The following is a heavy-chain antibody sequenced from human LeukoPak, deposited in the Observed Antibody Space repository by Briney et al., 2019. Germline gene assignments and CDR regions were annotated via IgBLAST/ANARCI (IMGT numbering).Heavy chain of an antibody. D-gene: IGHD6-13*01. Sequence: PSETLSLTCTVSGDSISSYYWSWIRQPPGKELEWIGYIHYSGSTNYNPSLQSRVTISVDTSKNQFSLILTSVTAADTAVYYCVRSSSWYQNWFDPWGQGNLVTVSS. V-gene: IGHV4-59*01. CDR2: IHYSGST. CDR1: GDSISSYY. CDR3: VRSSSWYQNWFDP. J-gene: IGHJ5*02.